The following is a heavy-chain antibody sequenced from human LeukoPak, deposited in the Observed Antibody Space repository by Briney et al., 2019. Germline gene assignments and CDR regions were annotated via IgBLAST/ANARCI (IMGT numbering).Heavy chain of an antibody. D-gene: IGHD3-16*01. CDR2: ISADNGNT. CDR1: VYTLNSYG. J-gene: IGHJ6*02. CDR3: ARDKAPYIMHV. Sequence: GASVKVSCKASVYTLNSYGFRWVRPPPGQVLEWLGWISADNGNTNFAQKFQGRVIMTTDTSTSTPYMELRSLRSNETAVYYCARDKAPYIMHVWGQGTTVTVSS. V-gene: IGHV1-18*01.